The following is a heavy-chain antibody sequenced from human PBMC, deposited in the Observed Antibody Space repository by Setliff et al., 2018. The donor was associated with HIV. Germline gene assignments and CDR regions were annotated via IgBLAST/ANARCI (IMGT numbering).Heavy chain of an antibody. CDR1: GFTFNTCA. Sequence: GGSLRLSCAGSGFTFNTCAMNWVRQAPGKGLEWVAVISYDGNIKYYADSVKGRFTISRDNSKNTLFLQMSSLRAEDTAMYYCAREDYNNYWEYWYFDLWGRGTLVTAPQ. V-gene: IGHV3-30*04. D-gene: IGHD4-4*01. CDR2: ISYDGNIK. J-gene: IGHJ2*01. CDR3: AREDYNNYWEYWYFDL.